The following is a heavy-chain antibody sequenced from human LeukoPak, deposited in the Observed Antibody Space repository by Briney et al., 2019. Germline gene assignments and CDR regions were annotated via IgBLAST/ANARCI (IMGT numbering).Heavy chain of an antibody. CDR3: AKAWEHFHMDV. CDR2: ISGSGGNT. CDR1: GFTFSSYG. V-gene: IGHV3-23*01. Sequence: GGSLRLSCAASGFTFSSYGMSWVRQAPGKGLEWVSVISGSGGNTYYADSVKGRFTISRDNSKNTLYLQMNGLRAEDTAVYYCAKAWEHFHMDVWGKGTTVTISS. D-gene: IGHD1-26*01. J-gene: IGHJ6*03.